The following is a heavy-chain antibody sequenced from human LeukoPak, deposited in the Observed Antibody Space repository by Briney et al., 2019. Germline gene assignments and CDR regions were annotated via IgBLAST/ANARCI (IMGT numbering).Heavy chain of an antibody. J-gene: IGHJ4*02. D-gene: IGHD3-10*01. CDR3: AKDVYYGSGILGY. Sequence: HPGGSLRLSCAASGFTFSSYGMHWVRQAPGKGLEWVAVISYDGSYKYYADSVKGRFTISRDNSKNTLYLQMNSLRAEDTAVYYCAKDVYYGSGILGYWGQGTLVTVSS. CDR2: ISYDGSYK. CDR1: GFTFSSYG. V-gene: IGHV3-30*18.